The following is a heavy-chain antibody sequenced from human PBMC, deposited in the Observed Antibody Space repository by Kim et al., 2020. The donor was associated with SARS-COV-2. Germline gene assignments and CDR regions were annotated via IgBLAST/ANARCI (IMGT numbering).Heavy chain of an antibody. CDR2: ISGSGGST. CDR1: GFTFSSYD. Sequence: GGSLRLSCAASGFTFSSYDMSWVRQAPGKGLEWVSAISGSGGSTYYADSVKGRFTMSRDNSKNMLYLQMNSLRAEDTAVYYCAKDFCIVVVPAAYFDYWCRGTLVT. V-gene: IGHV3-23*01. J-gene: IGHJ4*02. CDR3: AKDFCIVVVPAAYFDY. D-gene: IGHD2-2*01.